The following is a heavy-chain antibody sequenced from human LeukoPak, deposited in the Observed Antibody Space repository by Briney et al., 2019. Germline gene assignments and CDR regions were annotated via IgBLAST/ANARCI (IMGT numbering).Heavy chain of an antibody. Sequence: GGSLRLSCAASGFPFHNNGMSWVRQAPGKGLGWVSTISGSSRSTYHAESVKGRFTISRDNSKNTLFLQMNSLRAEDTDVYYCGKDSRPSVTTFRSRWTDSWGQGTLVTVS. D-gene: IGHD4-11*01. CDR1: GFPFHNNG. J-gene: IGHJ4*02. CDR3: GKDSRPSVTTFRSRWTDS. V-gene: IGHV3-23*01. CDR2: ISGSSRST.